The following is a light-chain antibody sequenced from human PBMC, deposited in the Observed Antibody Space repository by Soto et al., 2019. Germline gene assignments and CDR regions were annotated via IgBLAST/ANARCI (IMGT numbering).Light chain of an antibody. CDR3: QQYGASIFS. V-gene: IGKV3-20*01. Sequence: EILLTQSPGTLSLSPGERATLSCGASQSVSSSYLAWYQQNPGQAPRLLIYGTSSRATGIPDRLSGSGSGTDLTITISRMENEEFEVYYCQQYGASIFSFGPGTKVDIK. J-gene: IGKJ3*01. CDR1: QSVSSSY. CDR2: GTS.